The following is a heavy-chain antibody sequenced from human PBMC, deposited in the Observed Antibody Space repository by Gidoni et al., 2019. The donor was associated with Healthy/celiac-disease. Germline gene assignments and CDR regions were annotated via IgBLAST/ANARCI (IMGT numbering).Heavy chain of an antibody. CDR1: GFTFSSYA. D-gene: IGHD3-10*01. CDR2: ISYDGSNK. Sequence: QVQLVESGGSVVQPGRSLRLSCAASGFTFSSYAMHWVRQAPGKGLEWVAVISYDGSNKYYADSVKGRFTISRDNSKNTLYLQMNSLRAEDTAVYYCASWRYGSGSMSDYWGQGTLVTVSS. J-gene: IGHJ4*02. CDR3: ASWRYGSGSMSDY. V-gene: IGHV3-30*04.